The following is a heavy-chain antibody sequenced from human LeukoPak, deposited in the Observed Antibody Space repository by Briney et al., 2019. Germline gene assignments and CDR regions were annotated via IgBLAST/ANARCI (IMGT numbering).Heavy chain of an antibody. CDR3: ARENSGYARAFDY. CDR2: INHSGST. Sequence: SETLSLTCAVYGGSFSGYYWSWIRQPPGKGLEWIGEINHSGSTNYNPSLKSRVTISVDTSKNQFSLKLSSVTAADTAVYYCARENSGYARAFDYWGQGTLVTVSS. D-gene: IGHD5-12*01. J-gene: IGHJ4*02. CDR1: GGSFSGYY. V-gene: IGHV4-34*01.